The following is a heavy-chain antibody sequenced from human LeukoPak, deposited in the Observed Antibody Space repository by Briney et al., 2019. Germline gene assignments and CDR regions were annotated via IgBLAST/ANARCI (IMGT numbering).Heavy chain of an antibody. CDR2: FYSGGDT. CDR1: GFTVSSNH. D-gene: IGHD6-19*01. J-gene: IGHJ4*02. CDR3: AGWESGNY. Sequence: GSLRLSCAVSGFTVSSNHMSWVRQAPGKGLEWVSVFYSGGDTHYADSVKGRFTISRDNAEKIFYLQIDSLRVEDTAVYYCAGWESGNYWGQGTLVTVSS. V-gene: IGHV3-53*01.